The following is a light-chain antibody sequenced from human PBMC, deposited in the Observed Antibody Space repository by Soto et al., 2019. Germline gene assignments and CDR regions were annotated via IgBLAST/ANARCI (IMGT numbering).Light chain of an antibody. CDR3: SSYTSSRTLV. V-gene: IGLV2-14*01. CDR2: DVT. CDR1: SSDVGGYNY. Sequence: QSALTQPASVSGSPGQSITISCTGTSSDVGGYNYVSWYQRHPGKAPKLMIYDVTNRPSGVSDRFSGSKSGNTASLTISGLQAEDEADYYCSSYTSSRTLVFGTGTKVTVL. J-gene: IGLJ1*01.